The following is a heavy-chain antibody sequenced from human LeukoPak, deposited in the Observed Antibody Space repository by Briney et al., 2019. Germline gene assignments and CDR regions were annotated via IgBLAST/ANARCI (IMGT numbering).Heavy chain of an antibody. CDR2: IIPIFGIA. Sequence: SVKVSCKASGGTFSSYAISWVRQAPGQGLEWMGRIIPIFGIANYAQKFQGRVTITADKYTSTAYMELSSLRSEDTAVYYCARERLDGRFGEFTQPNWFDPWGQGTLVTVSS. CDR1: GGTFSSYA. J-gene: IGHJ5*02. V-gene: IGHV1-69*04. D-gene: IGHD3-10*01. CDR3: ARERLDGRFGEFTQPNWFDP.